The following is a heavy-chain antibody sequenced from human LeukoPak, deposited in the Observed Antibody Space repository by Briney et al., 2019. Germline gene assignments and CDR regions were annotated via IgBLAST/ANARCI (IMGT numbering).Heavy chain of an antibody. V-gene: IGHV3-69-1*01. CDR3: ARGKTSQNIVIRKTYNWFDP. CDR2: ISSSDYI. Sequence: GGSLRLSCAASGFTFSDYNMRWIRQAPGKGLEWVSSISSSDYIYYADSVKGRFTISRDNAKNSLYLQMKSLRAEDTAVYYCARGKTSQNIVIRKTYNWFDPWGQGTLVTVSS. CDR1: GFTFSDYN. D-gene: IGHD2/OR15-2a*01. J-gene: IGHJ5*02.